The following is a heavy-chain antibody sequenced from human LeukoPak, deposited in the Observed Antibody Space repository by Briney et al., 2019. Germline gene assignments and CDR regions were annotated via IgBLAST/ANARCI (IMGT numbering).Heavy chain of an antibody. V-gene: IGHV1-2*02. CDR2: INPNSGGT. Sequence: ASVKVSCKASGYTFTSYDINWVRQAPGQGLEWMGWINPNSGGTNYAQKFQGRVTMTRDTSISTAYMELSRLRSDDTAVYYCARVGPTGTSAFDIWGQGTMVTVSS. D-gene: IGHD1-7*01. CDR3: ARVGPTGTSAFDI. CDR1: GYTFTSYD. J-gene: IGHJ3*02.